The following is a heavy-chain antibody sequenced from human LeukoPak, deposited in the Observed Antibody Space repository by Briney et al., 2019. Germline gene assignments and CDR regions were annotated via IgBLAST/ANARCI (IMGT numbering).Heavy chain of an antibody. D-gene: IGHD6-6*01. CDR2: ISGSGNRT. CDR3: ARDPWNIAASGD. CDR1: GFTFSSYA. J-gene: IGHJ4*02. V-gene: IGHV3-23*01. Sequence: PGGSLRLSCAASGFTFSSYAMSWVRQAPGKGLEWVSSISGSGNRTYYADSVKGRFTISRDNSKNTLYLQVNSLRAEDTAVYYCARDPWNIAASGDWGQGTLVTVSS.